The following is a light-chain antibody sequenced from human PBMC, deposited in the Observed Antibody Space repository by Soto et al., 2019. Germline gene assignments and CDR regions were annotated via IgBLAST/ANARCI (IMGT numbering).Light chain of an antibody. Sequence: QSVLTQPPSVSGAPGQRVTISCTGSNSNIGAGYDVHWYQQFPGTAPKLLIYGSSNRPSGVPDRFSGSKSGTSASLAITGLQAEDEADYYCQAYDSSLSGSVFGGGTKLTVL. CDR3: QAYDSSLSGSV. CDR2: GSS. CDR1: NSNIGAGYD. V-gene: IGLV1-40*01. J-gene: IGLJ3*02.